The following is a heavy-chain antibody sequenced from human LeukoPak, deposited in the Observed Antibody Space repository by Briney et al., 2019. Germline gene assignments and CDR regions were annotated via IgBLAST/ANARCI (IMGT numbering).Heavy chain of an antibody. CDR1: GFTFSSYE. J-gene: IGHJ4*02. CDR3: ARDTRGVMFDY. V-gene: IGHV3-48*03. Sequence: GGSLRLSCAASGFTFSSYEMNWVRQAPGKGLEWVSYISSSGSTIYYADSVKGRFTISRDNSKNTLYLQMNSLRAEDTAVYYCARDTRGVMFDYWGQGTLVTVSS. D-gene: IGHD2-8*01. CDR2: ISSSGSTI.